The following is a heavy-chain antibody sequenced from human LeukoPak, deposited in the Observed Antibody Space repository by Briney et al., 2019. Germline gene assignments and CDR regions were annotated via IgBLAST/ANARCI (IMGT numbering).Heavy chain of an antibody. J-gene: IGHJ4*02. CDR3: ARVSGQDILTGSYDY. D-gene: IGHD3-9*01. V-gene: IGHV3-48*04. CDR2: ISSSGSTI. Sequence: GSLRLSCAASGFTFSTYSMTWVRQAPGKGLEWVSYISSSGSTIYYADSVKGRFTISRDNAKNSLYLQMNSLRAEDTAVYYCARVSGQDILTGSYDYWGQGTLVTVSS. CDR1: GFTFSTYS.